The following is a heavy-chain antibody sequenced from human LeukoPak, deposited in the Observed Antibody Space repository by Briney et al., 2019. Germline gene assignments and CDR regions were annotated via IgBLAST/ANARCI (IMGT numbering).Heavy chain of an antibody. V-gene: IGHV4-4*02. CDR2: VNLQGST. CDR3: AREGGPYRPLDY. CDR1: GGSISNTNW. J-gene: IGHJ4*02. Sequence: PSETLPLTCGVSGGSISNTNWWTWVRQPPGKGLEWIGEVNLQGSTNYNPSLKSRVAISVDKSESHISLELTSVTAADTAVYYCAREGGPYRPLDYSGQGTLVTVAS.